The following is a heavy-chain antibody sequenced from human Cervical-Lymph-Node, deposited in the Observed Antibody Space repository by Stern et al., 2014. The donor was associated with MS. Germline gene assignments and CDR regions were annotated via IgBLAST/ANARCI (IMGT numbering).Heavy chain of an antibody. V-gene: IGHV1-69*01. Sequence: DQLVESGAEMRKPGSSVRVSCKASGGIFSTSVISWLRQAPVQGLEWMGGISPMFGRANYAQRFQGSVTITADESTSTVYMGLTSLRSEDTAVYYCARERDNSYAFDSWGQGTLVTVSS. D-gene: IGHD3-16*01. CDR3: ARERDNSYAFDS. J-gene: IGHJ4*02. CDR2: ISPMFGRA. CDR1: GGIFSTSV.